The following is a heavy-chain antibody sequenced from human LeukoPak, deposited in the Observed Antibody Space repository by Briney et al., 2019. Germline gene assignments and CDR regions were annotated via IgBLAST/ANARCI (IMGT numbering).Heavy chain of an antibody. D-gene: IGHD2-2*01. Sequence: PSETLSLTCTVSGGSINGCNYYWTWLRQPAGKGLEWIGRISPSGSTNHNPSLTSRVTISVDTSKNQFSLKLNFVTAADTAVYYCARVSYQGGVDYWGQGTLVTVSS. CDR3: ARVSYQGGVDY. V-gene: IGHV4-61*02. J-gene: IGHJ4*02. CDR1: GGSINGCNYY. CDR2: ISPSGST.